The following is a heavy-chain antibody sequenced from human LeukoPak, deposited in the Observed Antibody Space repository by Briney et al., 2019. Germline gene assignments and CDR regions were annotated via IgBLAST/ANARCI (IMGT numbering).Heavy chain of an antibody. CDR2: IYTSGST. CDR1: GGSISSGSYY. J-gene: IGHJ5*02. CDR3: ARMGNNWFDP. V-gene: IGHV4-61*02. D-gene: IGHD1-26*01. Sequence: PSETLSLTCTVSGGSISSGSYYWSWIRQPAGKGLEWIGLIYTSGSTNYNPSLKSRVTISVDTSKNQFSLKLISVTAADTAVYYCARMGNNWFDPWGQGTLVTVSS.